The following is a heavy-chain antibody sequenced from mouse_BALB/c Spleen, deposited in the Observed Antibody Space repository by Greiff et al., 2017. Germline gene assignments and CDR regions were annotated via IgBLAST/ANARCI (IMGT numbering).Heavy chain of an antibody. J-gene: IGHJ4*01. CDR2: INPSTGYT. CDR1: GYTFTSYW. CDR3: ARSGLRIPYAMDY. Sequence: QVQLQQSGAELAKPGASVKMSCKASGYTFTSYWMHWVKQRPGQGLEWIGYINPSTGYTEYNQKFKDKATLTADKSSSTAYMQLSSLTSEDSAVYYCARSGLRIPYAMDYWGQGTSVTVSS. V-gene: IGHV1-7*01. D-gene: IGHD1-1*01.